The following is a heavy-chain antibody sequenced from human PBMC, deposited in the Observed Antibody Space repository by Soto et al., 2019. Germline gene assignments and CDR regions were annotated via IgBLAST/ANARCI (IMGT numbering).Heavy chain of an antibody. D-gene: IGHD2-15*01. CDR3: ARGQVVAAQH. CDR2: IYHSGST. Sequence: LQLQDSGSGLVKPSQTLSLTSAVSGGSFGGGGYSWGWFRQPPGKGLDWIGNIYHSGSTYYNPSLKSRVTISVDRSKNQFSLKLSSVTAADTAVYYCARGQVVAAQHWGQGTLVTVSS. V-gene: IGHV4-30-2*01. J-gene: IGHJ4*02. CDR1: GGSFGGGGYS.